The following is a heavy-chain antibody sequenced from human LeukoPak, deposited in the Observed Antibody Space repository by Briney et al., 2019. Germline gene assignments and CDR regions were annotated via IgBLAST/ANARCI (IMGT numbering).Heavy chain of an antibody. CDR2: ISGRTDGT. V-gene: IGHV3-23*01. CDR1: GFTFSSYA. CDR3: VKSPGGNHDGGWFDP. D-gene: IGHD3-16*01. J-gene: IGHJ5*02. Sequence: PGGSLRLSCAASGFTFSSYAMSWVRQAPGKGLEWVSAISGRTDGTYYIDYAQGRFTISRDNSMNTLYLQMDSLRAEDTAVYYCVKSPGGNHDGGWFDPWGQGTLVTVSS.